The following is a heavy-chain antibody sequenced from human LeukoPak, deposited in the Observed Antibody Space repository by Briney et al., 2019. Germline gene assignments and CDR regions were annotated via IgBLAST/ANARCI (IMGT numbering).Heavy chain of an antibody. CDR3: ARGWLAETTVVTPYNY. CDR2: IMPIFGTA. J-gene: IGHJ4*02. D-gene: IGHD4-23*01. Sequence: ASVKVSCKASGGTFSSSAISWVRQAPGQGLEWMGGIMPIFGTANYAQKFQGRVTITAVESLSTAYMELSSLRSEDTAVYYCARGWLAETTVVTPYNYWGQGTLVTVSS. V-gene: IGHV1-69*13. CDR1: GGTFSSSA.